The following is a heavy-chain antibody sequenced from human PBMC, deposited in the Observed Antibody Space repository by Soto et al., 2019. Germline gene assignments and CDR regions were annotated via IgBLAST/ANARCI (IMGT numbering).Heavy chain of an antibody. CDR3: ARVCPSYYDFWSGSYYYYYMDV. D-gene: IGHD3-3*01. V-gene: IGHV1-18*01. CDR1: GYTFTSYG. CDR2: ISAYNGNT. J-gene: IGHJ6*03. Sequence: ASVKVSCKASGYTFTSYGISWVRQAPGQGLEWMGWISAYNGNTNYAQKLQGRVTMTTDTSTSTAYMELRSLRSDDTAVYYCARVCPSYYDFWSGSYYYYYMDVWGKGTTVTVSS.